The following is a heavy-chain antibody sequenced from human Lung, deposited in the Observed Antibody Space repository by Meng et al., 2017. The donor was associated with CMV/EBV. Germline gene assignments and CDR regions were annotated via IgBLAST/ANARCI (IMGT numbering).Heavy chain of an antibody. CDR2: INPKSGGT. V-gene: IGHV1-2*02. Sequence: ASXXVSCXASGYTFIGYDLHWVRQAPGQGLEWMGWINPKSGGTNYAQRFQGRVTMTRDTSINTVYMELRRLRSDDTAVYFCAKSLYTNYYSTYYGLDVWGQGXTVTVSS. D-gene: IGHD3-22*01. J-gene: IGHJ6*02. CDR3: AKSLYTNYYSTYYGLDV. CDR1: GYTFIGYD.